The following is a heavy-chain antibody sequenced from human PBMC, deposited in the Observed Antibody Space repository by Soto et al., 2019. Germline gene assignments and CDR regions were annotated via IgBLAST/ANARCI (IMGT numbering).Heavy chain of an antibody. CDR2: INGDGSTT. J-gene: IGHJ4*02. D-gene: IGHD4-17*01. Sequence: EVQLVESGGGLVQPGGSLRLSCAASGFTFSSYWMHWVRQAPGKGLVWVSRINGDGSTTNYADSVEGRFTISRDNAGNTLYLQMNSLRAEDTAVYYCARVRDGDYGVYHYWGQGTLVTVSS. CDR1: GFTFSSYW. V-gene: IGHV3-74*01. CDR3: ARVRDGDYGVYHY.